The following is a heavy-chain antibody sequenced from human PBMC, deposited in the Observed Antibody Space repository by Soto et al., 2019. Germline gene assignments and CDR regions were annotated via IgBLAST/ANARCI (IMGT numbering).Heavy chain of an antibody. CDR2: INHSGST. J-gene: IGHJ5*02. CDR3: ARGCPSYCSRGRCYFRYKRVEP. CDR1: GGSFSGYY. V-gene: IGHV4-34*01. Sequence: PENLSLTCSVYGGSFSGYYWSWIRQPPGKGLEWIGEINHSGSTNYNPSLKSRVTISVDTSKNQFSLKLSSVTAADTAVYYCARGCPSYCSRGRCYFRYKRVEPLGKGSLVT. D-gene: IGHD2-15*01.